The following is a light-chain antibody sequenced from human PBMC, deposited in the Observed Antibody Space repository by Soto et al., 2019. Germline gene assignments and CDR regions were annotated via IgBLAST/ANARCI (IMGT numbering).Light chain of an antibody. CDR2: GAS. V-gene: IGKV3-20*01. CDR3: QQYISSPLT. CDR1: QSVSNNY. Sequence: SPGTLSLSPGERATLSCRASQSVSNNYLAWYQQKPGQAPRLVIYGASDRATGIPDRFSASGSGTDFTLTISRLEPEDFAVYYCQQYISSPLTFXQGTKVDIK. J-gene: IGKJ1*01.